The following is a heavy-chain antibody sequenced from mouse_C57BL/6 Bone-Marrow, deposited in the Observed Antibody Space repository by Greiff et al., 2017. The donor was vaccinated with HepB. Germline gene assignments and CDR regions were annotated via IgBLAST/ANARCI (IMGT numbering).Heavy chain of an antibody. D-gene: IGHD2-1*01. J-gene: IGHJ3*01. Sequence: EVQRVESGGDLVKPGGSLKLSCAASGFTFSSYGMSWVRQTPDKRLEWVATISSGGSYTYYPDSVKGRFTISRDNAKNTLYLQMSSLKSEDTAMYYCARRRGNYVWFAYWGQGTLVTVSA. CDR3: ARRRGNYVWFAY. CDR2: ISSGGSYT. V-gene: IGHV5-6*01. CDR1: GFTFSSYG.